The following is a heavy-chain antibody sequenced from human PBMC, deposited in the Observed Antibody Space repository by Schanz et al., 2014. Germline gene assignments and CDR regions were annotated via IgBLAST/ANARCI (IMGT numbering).Heavy chain of an antibody. V-gene: IGHV3-21*01. D-gene: IGHD5-18*01. CDR3: ARSMAMVTPPRRHYYFDY. CDR1: GFRFSNYN. Sequence: EVQLVESGGGLVKPGGSLRLSCAASGFRFSNYNFNWIRQAPGKGLEWVSSISRSSSSIYYADSVKGRFTISRDNANNSLFLQMNSLRAEDTAIYYCARSMAMVTPPRRHYYFDYWGQGTLVTVSS. J-gene: IGHJ4*02. CDR2: ISRSSSSI.